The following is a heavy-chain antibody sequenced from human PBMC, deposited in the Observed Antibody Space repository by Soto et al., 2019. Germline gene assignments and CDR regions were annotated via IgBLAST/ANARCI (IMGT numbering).Heavy chain of an antibody. J-gene: IGHJ6*02. CDR2: IIPVLGVE. CDR1: GGSFTSYI. Sequence: QVQLVQSGAEVKEPGSSVKVSCKASGGSFTSYILTWVRQAPXXGLEWMGRIIPVLGVEYYAQKFQDRVTXXXXXXXXXXXXXXXXXXXXXXXXXXXXXXXXXXXXXXXXXGIDVWGLGTTVTVSS. V-gene: IGHV1-69*02. CDR3: XXXXXXXXXXXXXXGIDV.